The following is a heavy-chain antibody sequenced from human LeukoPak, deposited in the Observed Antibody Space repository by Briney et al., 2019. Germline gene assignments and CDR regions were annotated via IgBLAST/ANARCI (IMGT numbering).Heavy chain of an antibody. V-gene: IGHV1-8*02. Sequence: GASVKVSCKASGYTFTGYYMHWVRQAPGQGLEWMGWMNPNSGNTGYAQKFQGRVTMTRNTSISTAYMELSSLRSEDTAVYYCARGNPPVLFGVYQLLSGWFDPWGQGTLVTVSS. CDR1: GYTFTGYY. CDR2: MNPNSGNT. D-gene: IGHD2-2*01. CDR3: ARGNPPVLFGVYQLLSGWFDP. J-gene: IGHJ5*02.